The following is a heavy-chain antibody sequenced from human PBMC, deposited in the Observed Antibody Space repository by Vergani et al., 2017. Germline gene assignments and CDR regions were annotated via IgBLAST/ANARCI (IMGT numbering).Heavy chain of an antibody. V-gene: IGHV1-46*03. J-gene: IGHJ4*02. CDR2: INPSGGHT. Sequence: QVQVVQSGAEVKKSGASVKVSCKTSGYTFSNYYMHWVRQAPGQGLEWMGIINPSGGHTNYAQKFQGRVTMTRDTSTGTVYMELSSLRSEDTAIYYCARGDYGILTGYEYWGQGTLVTVSA. CDR1: GYTFSNYY. CDR3: ARGDYGILTGYEY. D-gene: IGHD3-9*01.